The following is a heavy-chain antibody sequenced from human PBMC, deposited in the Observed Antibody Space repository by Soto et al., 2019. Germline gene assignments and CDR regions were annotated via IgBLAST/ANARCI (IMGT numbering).Heavy chain of an antibody. Sequence: EVQLVESGGGLVQPGGSLILSCTASGFPFSSYWMHWVRQAPGKGLVWISRSNSDASSTTYADSVKGRFTISRDNAENTLFLQMNSLRVDDTAVYYCASGYYGSEGTEYFQHWGRGTLVTVSS. CDR3: ASGYYGSEGTEYFQH. CDR1: GFPFSSYW. CDR2: SNSDASST. D-gene: IGHD3-10*01. V-gene: IGHV3-74*03. J-gene: IGHJ1*01.